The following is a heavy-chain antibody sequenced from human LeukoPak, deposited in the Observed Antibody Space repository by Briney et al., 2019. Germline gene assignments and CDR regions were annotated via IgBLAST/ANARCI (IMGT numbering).Heavy chain of an antibody. CDR1: GFTVSSNY. Sequence: GGSLRLSCAASGFTVSSNYMSWVRQAPGRGLEWVSVIYSGGSTYYADSVKGRFTISRDNAKNSLYLQMNTLRAEDTAVYFCARNTAYEGYSGTVGGINYWGQGALVTVSS. V-gene: IGHV3-66*01. CDR3: ARNTAYEGYSGTVGGINY. CDR2: IYSGGST. D-gene: IGHD5-12*01. J-gene: IGHJ4*02.